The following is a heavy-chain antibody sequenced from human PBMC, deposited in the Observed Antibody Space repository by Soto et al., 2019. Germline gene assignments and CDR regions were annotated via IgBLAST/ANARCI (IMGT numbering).Heavy chain of an antibody. CDR3: ASRNYYETGAYYYYYFDY. J-gene: IGHJ4*02. V-gene: IGHV3-23*01. Sequence: GGSLRLSCAASGFTFSNYVMSWVRQAPGKGLEWVSGISGSGRKTYYADSVKGRFTISRDNSKNTFYLQMSSLRAEDTAVYFFASRNYYETGAYYYYYFDYWGLGTLVTVSS. D-gene: IGHD3-22*01. CDR1: GFTFSNYV. CDR2: ISGSGRKT.